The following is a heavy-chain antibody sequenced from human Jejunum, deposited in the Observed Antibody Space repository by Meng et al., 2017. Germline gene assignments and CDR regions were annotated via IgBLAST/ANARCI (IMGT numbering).Heavy chain of an antibody. CDR3: ARDHVRSGYRIRVFDY. J-gene: IGHJ4*02. CDR1: GFTFSSYW. V-gene: IGHV3-7*01. Sequence: GGSLRLSCAASGFTFSSYWMSWVRQAPGKGLEWVANIKQDGSEKYYVDSVKGRFTISRDNAKNSLYLQMNSLRAEDTAVYYCARDHVRSGYRIRVFDYWGQGTRVTVAS. CDR2: IKQDGSEK. D-gene: IGHD5-12*01.